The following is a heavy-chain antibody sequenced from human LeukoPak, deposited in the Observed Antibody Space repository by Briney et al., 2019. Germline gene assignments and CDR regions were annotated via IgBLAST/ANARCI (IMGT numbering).Heavy chain of an antibody. Sequence: GGSLRLSCTASGFTFGDYAMSWVRQAPGKGLEWVGFIRSKAYGGTTEYAASVKGRFTISRDDSKSIAYLQMNSLKTEDTAVYYCTAEFVLVGAPTGGGQGTLVTVSS. CDR1: GFTFGDYA. D-gene: IGHD1-26*01. CDR3: TAEFVLVGAPTG. V-gene: IGHV3-49*04. J-gene: IGHJ4*02. CDR2: IRSKAYGGTT.